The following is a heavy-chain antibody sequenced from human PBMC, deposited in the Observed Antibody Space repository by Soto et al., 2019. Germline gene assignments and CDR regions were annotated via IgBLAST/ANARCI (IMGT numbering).Heavy chain of an antibody. V-gene: IGHV3-9*01. J-gene: IGHJ5*02. Sequence: PGGSLRLSCAASGFIFDDYAMHWVRQAPGRGLEWVSGISWNSGSIGYADSVKGRFTISRDNAKKSLYLQMNGLRAEDTAVYYCATVFDLWGQGTLVTVSS. CDR3: ATVFDL. CDR1: GFIFDDYA. CDR2: ISWNSGSI.